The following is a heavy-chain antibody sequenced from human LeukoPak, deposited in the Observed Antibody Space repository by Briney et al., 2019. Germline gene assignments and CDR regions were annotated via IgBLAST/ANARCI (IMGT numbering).Heavy chain of an antibody. CDR3: AKLGYYDYVWGSYRFYYFDY. J-gene: IGHJ4*02. V-gene: IGHV3-23*01. CDR2: ISGGGGST. CDR1: GFTFSSYS. D-gene: IGHD3-16*02. Sequence: SGGSLRLSCAASGFTFSSYSMNWVRQAPGKGLEWVSAISGGGGSTYYADSMKGPFTISRENSKNTLYLQMNSLRAEDTAVYYCAKLGYYDYVWGSYRFYYFDYWGQGTLVTVSS.